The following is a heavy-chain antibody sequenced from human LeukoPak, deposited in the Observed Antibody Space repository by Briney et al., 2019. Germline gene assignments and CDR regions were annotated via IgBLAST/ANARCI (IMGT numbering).Heavy chain of an antibody. Sequence: GGSLRLSCAASGFTFSDYWMHWVRQAPGKGLEWVARIYSDVRRVKYADSVKGRFTISRDNAKNTLYLQMNALRVEDTAVYYCATSPVISRDWGQGTLVTVSS. CDR2: IYSDVRRV. CDR3: ATSPVISRD. D-gene: IGHD2-21*01. V-gene: IGHV3-74*03. CDR1: GFTFSDYW. J-gene: IGHJ4*02.